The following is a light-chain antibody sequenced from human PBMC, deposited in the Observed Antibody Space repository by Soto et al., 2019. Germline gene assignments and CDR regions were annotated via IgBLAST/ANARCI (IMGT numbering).Light chain of an antibody. J-gene: IGKJ1*01. Sequence: ELVITQSPATLSVSPGERAPLSCRATQTIGNKLAWDLQRPGQAPRLLMYGAYTRATDIQARFSGSGSGTEFTLTITGLQSEDFAVDYCKQYNGWPWTFGLGTKVDIK. CDR3: KQYNGWPWT. V-gene: IGKV3-15*01. CDR1: QTIGNK. CDR2: GAY.